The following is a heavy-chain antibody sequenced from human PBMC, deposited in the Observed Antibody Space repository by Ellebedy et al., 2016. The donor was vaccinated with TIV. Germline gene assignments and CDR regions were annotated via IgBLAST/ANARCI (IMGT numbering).Heavy chain of an antibody. D-gene: IGHD5-18*01. Sequence: ASVKVSCKASGYTFTGYYMHWVRQAPGQGLEWMGWINPNSGGTNYAQKFQGWVTMTRDTSISTAYMELSRLRSDDTAVYYCARARGYSYGDYDYWGQGTLVTVSS. CDR3: ARARGYSYGDYDY. CDR1: GYTFTGYY. J-gene: IGHJ4*02. CDR2: INPNSGGT. V-gene: IGHV1-2*04.